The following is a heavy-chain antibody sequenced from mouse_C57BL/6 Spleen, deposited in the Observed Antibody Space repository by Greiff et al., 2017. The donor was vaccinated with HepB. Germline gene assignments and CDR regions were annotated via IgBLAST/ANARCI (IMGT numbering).Heavy chain of an antibody. Sequence: EVQRVESGPGLVKPSQSLSLTCSVTGYSITSGYYWNWIRQFPGNKLEWMGYISYDGSNNYNPSLKNRISITRDTSKNQFFLKLNSVTTEDTATYYCAREGGYDDYAMDYWGQGTSVTVSS. V-gene: IGHV3-6*01. J-gene: IGHJ4*01. CDR2: ISYDGSN. CDR3: AREGGYDDYAMDY. D-gene: IGHD2-2*01. CDR1: GYSITSGYY.